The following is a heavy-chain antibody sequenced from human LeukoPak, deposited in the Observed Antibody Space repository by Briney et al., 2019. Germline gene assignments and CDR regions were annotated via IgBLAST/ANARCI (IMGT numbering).Heavy chain of an antibody. V-gene: IGHV3-11*01. Sequence: GGSLRLSCAASGFTFSDYYMSWICQAPGKGLEWVSYISSSGSTIYYADSVKGRFTISRDNAKNSLYLQMNSLRAEDTAVYYCAREGRYCTNGVCSTSLYYFDYWGQGTLVTVSS. CDR2: ISSSGSTI. CDR3: AREGRYCTNGVCSTSLYYFDY. D-gene: IGHD2-8*01. CDR1: GFTFSDYY. J-gene: IGHJ4*02.